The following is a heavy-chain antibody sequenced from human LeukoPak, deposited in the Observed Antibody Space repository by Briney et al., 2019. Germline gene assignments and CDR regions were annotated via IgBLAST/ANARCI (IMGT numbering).Heavy chain of an antibody. CDR1: GGSISSGGYY. CDR3: ARDLGYCSSTSCRYFDF. D-gene: IGHD2-2*01. CDR2: IYYSGST. Sequence: SQTLSLTCTVSGGSISSGGYYWSWIRQHPGKGLEWIGNIYYSGSTYYNPSLKSRVTISVDTSKKQFSLKLSSVTAADTAVYYGARDLGYCSSTSCRYFDFWGQGTLVTVSS. V-gene: IGHV4-31*03. J-gene: IGHJ4*02.